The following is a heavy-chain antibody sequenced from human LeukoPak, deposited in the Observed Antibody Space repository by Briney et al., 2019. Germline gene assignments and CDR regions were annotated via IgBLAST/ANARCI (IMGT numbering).Heavy chain of an antibody. J-gene: IGHJ4*02. CDR1: GFTFSSYG. V-gene: IGHV3-30*03. CDR2: ISHDGGID. CDR3: ARDNPRITGRTGY. Sequence: GGSLRLSCAASGFTFSSYGMHWVRQAPGKGLEWVALISHDGGIDYYGDSVKGRFTISRDNSKHTLYLQMNSLRAEDTAVYYCARDNPRITGRTGYWGQGTLVTVSS. D-gene: IGHD1-20*01.